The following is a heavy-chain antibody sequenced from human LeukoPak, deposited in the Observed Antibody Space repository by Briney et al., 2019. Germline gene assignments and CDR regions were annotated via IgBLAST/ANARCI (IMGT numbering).Heavy chain of an antibody. CDR3: ARGAYYYYDSSGPEQDDAFDI. Sequence: PSETLSLTCTVSGGSISSGDYYWSWIRQPPGKGLEWIGYTYYSGSTYYNPSLKSRVTISVDTSKNQFSLKLSSVTAADTAVYYCARGAYYYYDSSGPEQDDAFDIWGQGTMVTVSS. D-gene: IGHD3-22*01. CDR1: GGSISSGDYY. J-gene: IGHJ3*02. CDR2: TYYSGST. V-gene: IGHV4-30-4*01.